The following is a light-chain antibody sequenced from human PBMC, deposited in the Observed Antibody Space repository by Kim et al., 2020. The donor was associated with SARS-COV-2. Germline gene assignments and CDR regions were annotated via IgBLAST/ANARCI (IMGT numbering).Light chain of an antibody. Sequence: SLSPAERATLSCRASQSISSSLAWYQQKPGQAPRVLIYGASARATGIPARFSGSGSGTEFTLTISNLQSEDFAVYYCQQYAYWRAFGQGTRLEIK. CDR3: QQYAYWRA. CDR1: QSISSS. J-gene: IGKJ5*01. V-gene: IGKV3-15*01. CDR2: GAS.